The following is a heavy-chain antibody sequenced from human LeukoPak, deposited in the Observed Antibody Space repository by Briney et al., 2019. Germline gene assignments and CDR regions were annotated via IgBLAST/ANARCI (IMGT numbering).Heavy chain of an antibody. D-gene: IGHD3-10*01. J-gene: IGHJ4*02. CDR1: GGSISSGGYS. CDR2: IYHSGST. Sequence: SQTLSLTCAVSGGSISSGGYSWSWIRQPPGKGLEWIGYIYHSGSTYYNPSLKSRVTVSVDRSKNQFSLKLSSVTAADTAVYYCASGSPYYYGSGSYYDSYYFDYWGQGTLVTVSS. V-gene: IGHV4-30-2*01. CDR3: ASGSPYYYGSGSYYDSYYFDY.